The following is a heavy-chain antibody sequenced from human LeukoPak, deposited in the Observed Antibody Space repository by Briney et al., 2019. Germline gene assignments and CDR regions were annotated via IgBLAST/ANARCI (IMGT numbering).Heavy chain of an antibody. CDR1: GYTFTSYG. V-gene: IGHV1-18*01. CDR3: ARQCSGGSCYSPVGPTDAFDI. CDR2: ISAYNGNT. J-gene: IGHJ3*02. D-gene: IGHD2-15*01. Sequence: GASVKVSCKASGYTFTSYGISWVRQAPGQGLEWMGWISAYNGNTNYAQKLQGRVTMTTDTSTSTAYMELRSLRSDDTAVYYCARQCSGGSCYSPVGPTDAFDIWGQGTMVTVSS.